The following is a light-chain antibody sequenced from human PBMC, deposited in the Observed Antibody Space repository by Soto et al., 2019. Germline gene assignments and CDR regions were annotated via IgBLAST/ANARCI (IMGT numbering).Light chain of an antibody. CDR1: QSVRSNY. J-gene: IGKJ4*01. V-gene: IGKV3-20*01. Sequence: IVLTQSPGTLSLSPGERATLSCRASQSVRSNYLAWYQQKPGQAPRLLIYGASSRATGIPDRFRGSGSGTDFTLTISRLEPEDFAVYYCQQYAGSPLTFGGGTKVEIK. CDR2: GAS. CDR3: QQYAGSPLT.